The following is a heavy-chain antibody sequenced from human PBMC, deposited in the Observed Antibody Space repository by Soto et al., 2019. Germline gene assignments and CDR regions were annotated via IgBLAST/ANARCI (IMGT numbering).Heavy chain of an antibody. CDR2: IIPIFGTA. CDR3: ASAITIFGVVPDRPYYYYGMDV. Sequence: GASVKVSCKASGGTFSSYAISWVRQAPGQGLEWMGGIIPIFGTANYAQKFQGRVTITADESTSTAYMELSSLRSEDTAVYHCASAITIFGVVPDRPYYYYGMDVWGQGTTVTVSS. D-gene: IGHD3-3*01. V-gene: IGHV1-69*13. J-gene: IGHJ6*02. CDR1: GGTFSSYA.